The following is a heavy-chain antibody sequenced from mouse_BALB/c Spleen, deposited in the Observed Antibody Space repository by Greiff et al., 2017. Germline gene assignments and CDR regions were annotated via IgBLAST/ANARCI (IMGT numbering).Heavy chain of an antibody. D-gene: IGHD2-10*02. CDR2: ISSGGSYT. J-gene: IGHJ4*01. V-gene: IGHV5-9-4*01. CDR3: ARDQYGLYYAMDY. Sequence: EVHLVESGGGLVKPGGSLKLSCAASGFTFSSYAMSWVRQSPEKRLEWVAEISSGGSYTYYPDTVTGRFTISRDNAKNTLYLEMGSLRSEDTAMYYCARDQYGLYYAMDYWGQGTSVTVSS. CDR1: GFTFSSYA.